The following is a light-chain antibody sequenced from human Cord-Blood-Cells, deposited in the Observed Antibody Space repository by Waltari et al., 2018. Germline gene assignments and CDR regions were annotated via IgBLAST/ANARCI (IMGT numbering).Light chain of an antibody. J-gene: IGLJ3*02. CDR1: SSNIGSNY. CDR2: RN. V-gene: IGLV1-47*01. CDR3: AAWDDSLSGRV. Sequence: QSVLTQPPSASGTPGQRVTISCSGSSSNIGSNYVYWYQQLPGTAPKLLIYRNQRPSGVPARFSGSKSGTSASLAISGLRSEDEADYYCAAWDDSLSGRVFGGGTKLTVL.